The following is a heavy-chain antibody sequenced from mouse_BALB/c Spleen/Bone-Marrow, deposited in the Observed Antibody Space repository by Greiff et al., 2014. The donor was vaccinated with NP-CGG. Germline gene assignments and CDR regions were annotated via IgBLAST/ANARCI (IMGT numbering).Heavy chain of an antibody. Sequence: VHLQQSGAELVRPGASVTLSCKASGYTFTDYEMHWVKQTPVHGLEWIGAIDPETGGTAYNQKFKGKATLTADKSSSTAYMELRSLTSEDSAVYYCTRRTGDPYWGQGTLVTVSA. CDR2: IDPETGGT. D-gene: IGHD4-1*01. CDR1: GYTFTDYE. V-gene: IGHV1-15*01. J-gene: IGHJ3*01. CDR3: TRRTGDPY.